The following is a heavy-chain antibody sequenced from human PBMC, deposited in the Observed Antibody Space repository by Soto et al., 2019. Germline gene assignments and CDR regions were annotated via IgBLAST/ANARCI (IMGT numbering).Heavy chain of an antibody. CDR2: IYHSGST. CDR3: ARAQGGTSWKKIDY. J-gene: IGHJ4*02. Sequence: SETLSLTCAVSSGSISSSNWWSWVRQPPGKGLEWIGEIYHSGSTNYNPSLKSRVTISVDKSKNQFSLKLSSVTAADTAVYYCARAQGGTSWKKIDYWGQGTLVTVSS. CDR1: SGSISSSNW. V-gene: IGHV4-4*02. D-gene: IGHD2-2*01.